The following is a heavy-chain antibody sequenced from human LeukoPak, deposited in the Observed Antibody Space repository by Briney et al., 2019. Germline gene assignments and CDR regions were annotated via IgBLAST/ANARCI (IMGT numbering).Heavy chain of an antibody. CDR1: GGSISSYY. D-gene: IGHD7-27*01. J-gene: IGHJ3*02. Sequence: SETLSLTCTVSGGSISSYYWSWIRQPPGKGLEWIGYIYYSGSTNYNPSLKSRVTISVDTSKNQFSLKLSSVTAADTAVYYCARGNWGSYAFDIWRQGTMVTVSS. CDR3: ARGNWGSYAFDI. V-gene: IGHV4-59*01. CDR2: IYYSGST.